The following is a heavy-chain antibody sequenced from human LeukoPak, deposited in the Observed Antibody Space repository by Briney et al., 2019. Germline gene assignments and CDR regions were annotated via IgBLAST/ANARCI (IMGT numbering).Heavy chain of an antibody. D-gene: IGHD6-19*01. Sequence: PSETPSLTCAVYGGSFSGYYWSWIRQPPGKGLEWIGEINHSGSTNYNPSLKSRVTISVDTSKNQFSLKLSSVTAADTAVYYCARGAVAGTEGFDYWGQGTLVTVSS. V-gene: IGHV4-34*01. CDR3: ARGAVAGTEGFDY. CDR2: INHSGST. J-gene: IGHJ4*02. CDR1: GGSFSGYY.